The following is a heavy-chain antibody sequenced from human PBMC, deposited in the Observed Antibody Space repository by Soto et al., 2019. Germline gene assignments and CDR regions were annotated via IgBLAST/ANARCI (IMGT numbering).Heavy chain of an antibody. CDR3: ARGIMNDYLWGSYLDRLNWYFDL. D-gene: IGHD3-16*02. V-gene: IGHV1-2*04. CDR1: GYTFTGYY. Sequence: ASVKVSCKASGYTFTGYYMHWVRQAPGQGLEWMGWINPNTGGTNYAQKFQGCVTMTRDTSISTAYMELNRLTSDDTAVYYCARGIMNDYLWGSYLDRLNWYFDLWGRSTLVTVSS. CDR2: INPNTGGT. J-gene: IGHJ2*01.